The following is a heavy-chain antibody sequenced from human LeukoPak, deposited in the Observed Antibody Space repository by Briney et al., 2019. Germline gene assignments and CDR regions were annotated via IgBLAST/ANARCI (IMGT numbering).Heavy chain of an antibody. J-gene: IGHJ6*03. Sequence: PSETLSLTCTVSGGSISSSSYYWGWIRQPPGKGLEWIGSIYYSGSTYYNPSLKSRVTISVDTSKNQFSLKLSSVTAADTAVYYYATPGEYCSTTSCLYYYYYYMDVWGKGTTVTVSS. CDR3: ATPGEYCSTTSCLYYYYYYMDV. CDR1: GGSISSSSYY. CDR2: IYYSGST. D-gene: IGHD2-2*01. V-gene: IGHV4-39*01.